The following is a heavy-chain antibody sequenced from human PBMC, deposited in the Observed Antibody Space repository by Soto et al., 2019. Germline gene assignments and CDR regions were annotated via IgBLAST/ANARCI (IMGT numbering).Heavy chain of an antibody. V-gene: IGHV3-30-3*01. D-gene: IGHD5-18*01. Sequence: GGSLRLSCAASGFTFSSYAMHWVRQAPGKGLEWVAVISYDGSNKYYADSVKGRFTISRDNSKNTRYLQMNSLRAEDTAVYYYARDKQLGPFGYWGQGTLVTVSS. CDR1: GFTFSSYA. CDR2: ISYDGSNK. J-gene: IGHJ4*02. CDR3: ARDKQLGPFGY.